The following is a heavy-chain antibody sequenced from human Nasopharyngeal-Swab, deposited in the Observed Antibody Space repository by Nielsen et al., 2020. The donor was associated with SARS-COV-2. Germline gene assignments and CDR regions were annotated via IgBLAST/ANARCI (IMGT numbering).Heavy chain of an antibody. V-gene: IGHV1-24*01. J-gene: IGHJ5*02. CDR1: GYTLTELS. CDR2: LDPEDGET. Sequence: ASVKVSCKVSGYTLTELSMHWVRQAPGKGLEWMGGLDPEDGETIYAQKFQGRVTMTEDTSTDTAYMELSSLRSEDTAVYYCATSPGYCSSTSCRGWFDPWGQGTLVTVSS. CDR3: ATSPGYCSSTSCRGWFDP. D-gene: IGHD2-2*01.